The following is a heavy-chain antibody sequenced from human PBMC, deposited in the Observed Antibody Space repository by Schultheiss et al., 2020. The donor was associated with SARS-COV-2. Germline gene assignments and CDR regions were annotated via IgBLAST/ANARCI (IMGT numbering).Heavy chain of an antibody. J-gene: IGHJ4*02. CDR3: ASKGYNTMVRGVIIH. Sequence: GGSLRLSCSASGFTFSSYAMHWVRQAPGKGLVWVSRINSDGSSTSYADSVKGRFTISRDNAKNSLYLQMNSLRAEDTAVYYCASKGYNTMVRGVIIHWGQGTLVTVSS. CDR2: INSDGSST. D-gene: IGHD3-10*01. V-gene: IGHV3-74*01. CDR1: GFTFSSYA.